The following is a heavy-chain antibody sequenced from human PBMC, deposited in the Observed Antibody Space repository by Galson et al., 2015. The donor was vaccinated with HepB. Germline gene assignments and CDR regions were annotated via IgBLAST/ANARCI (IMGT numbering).Heavy chain of an antibody. J-gene: IGHJ4*02. CDR3: ARDSYYYDRTGYYFFFAY. Sequence: SLRLSCAASGFTFRSYAMHWVRQAPGKGLEYVSAISSNGGSTYYADSVKGRFTISRDNSKNTLFLQMNSLRPEDTAVYYCARDSYYYDRTGYYFFFAYWGQGALVTVSS. CDR1: GFTFRSYA. CDR2: ISSNGGST. D-gene: IGHD3-22*01. V-gene: IGHV3-64*04.